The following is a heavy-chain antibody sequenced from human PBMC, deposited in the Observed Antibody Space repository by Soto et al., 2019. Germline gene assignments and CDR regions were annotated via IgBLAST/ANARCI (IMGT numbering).Heavy chain of an antibody. CDR2: FDPEDGET. CDR1: GYTLTELS. V-gene: IGHV1-24*01. Sequence: ASVKVSCKVSGYTLTELSMHWVRQAPGKGLEWMGGFDPEDGETIYAQKFQGRVTMTADTSTDTAYMELSSLRSEDTAVYYCATEIAAAPYFDYWGQGTLVTVSS. J-gene: IGHJ4*02. D-gene: IGHD6-13*01. CDR3: ATEIAAAPYFDY.